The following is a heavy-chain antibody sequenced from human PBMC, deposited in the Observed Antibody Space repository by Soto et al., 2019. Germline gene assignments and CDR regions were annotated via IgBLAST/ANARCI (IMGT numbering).Heavy chain of an antibody. CDR1: GFTFQDIP. CDR2: ISWNSGNI. CDR3: AILEKGGMDV. D-gene: IGHD1-1*01. J-gene: IGHJ6*02. Sequence: EVQLVESGGGLVQPGGSLGLSCAAPGFTFQDIPYHWARQAPGKGLEWVSGISWNSGNIGYADSVKGRFTISRDNAKNSLYLQMNSLRVEDTALYYCAILEKGGMDVWGQGTTVTVSS. V-gene: IGHV3-9*01.